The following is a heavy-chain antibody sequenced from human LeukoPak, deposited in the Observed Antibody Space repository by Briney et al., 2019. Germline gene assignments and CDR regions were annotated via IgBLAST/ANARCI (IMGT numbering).Heavy chain of an antibody. CDR3: ARCGYCSGGSCYSGSYYYMDV. CDR2: INSDGSST. D-gene: IGHD2-15*01. Sequence: QPGGSLRLSCAASGFTFSSYWMHWVRHAPGKGLVWVSRINSDGSSTSYADSVKGRFTISRDNAKNTLYLQMNSLRAEDTAVYYCARCGYCSGGSCYSGSYYYMDVWGKGTTVTVSS. J-gene: IGHJ6*03. CDR1: GFTFSSYW. V-gene: IGHV3-74*01.